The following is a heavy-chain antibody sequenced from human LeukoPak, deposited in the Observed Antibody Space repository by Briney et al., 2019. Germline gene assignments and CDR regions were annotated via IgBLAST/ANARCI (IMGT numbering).Heavy chain of an antibody. D-gene: IGHD4-17*01. CDR2: ISAYNGNT. CDR3: ARGSDYGDYGDY. CDR1: GYTFTSYG. J-gene: IGHJ4*02. Sequence: ASVKASCKASGYTFTSYGISWVRQAPGQELEWMGWISAYNGNTNYAQKLQGRVTMTTDTSTTTAYMELRSLRSDDTAVYFCARGSDYGDYGDYWGQGTLVTVSS. V-gene: IGHV1-18*01.